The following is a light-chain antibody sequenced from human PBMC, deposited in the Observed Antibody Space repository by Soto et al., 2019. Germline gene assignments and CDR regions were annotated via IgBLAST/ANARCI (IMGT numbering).Light chain of an antibody. J-gene: IGKJ3*01. CDR2: GAS. CDR1: QSVSSSY. V-gene: IGKV3-20*01. CDR3: QQYGSSLFT. Sequence: EIVLTQSPGTLSLSPGERATLSCRASQSVSSSYLAWYQQKPGQAPRLLIYGASSRATGIPDRFSGSGSGTAVTLTISRLEPEGFAVYYCQQYGSSLFTFGPGTKVDIK.